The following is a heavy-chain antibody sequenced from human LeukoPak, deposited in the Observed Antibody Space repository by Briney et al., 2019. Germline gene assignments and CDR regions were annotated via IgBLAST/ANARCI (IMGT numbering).Heavy chain of an antibody. V-gene: IGHV1-18*01. Sequence: ASVKVSCKASVYTFTSYGISWVRQAPGQGLEWMGWISAYNGNTNYAQKLHGRVTMTTDTSTSTAYMELRSLRSDDTAVYYCALGYCSGGSCPHFDYWGQGTLVTVSS. D-gene: IGHD2-15*01. J-gene: IGHJ4*02. CDR3: ALGYCSGGSCPHFDY. CDR1: VYTFTSYG. CDR2: ISAYNGNT.